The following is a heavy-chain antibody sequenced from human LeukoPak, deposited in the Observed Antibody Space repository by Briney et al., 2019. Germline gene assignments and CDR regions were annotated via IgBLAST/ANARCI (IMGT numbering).Heavy chain of an antibody. J-gene: IGHJ4*02. CDR1: GYSFTSYW. CDR2: IYPGDSDT. Sequence: GESLKISCKGSGYSFTSYWIGWVRQMPGKGLEWMGIIYPGDSDTRYSPSFQGQVTISADKSISTAYLQWSSLKASDTAMYYCVRVARGGGSYSGGSDYWGQGTLVTVSS. D-gene: IGHD1-26*01. CDR3: VRVARGGGSYSGGSDY. V-gene: IGHV5-51*01.